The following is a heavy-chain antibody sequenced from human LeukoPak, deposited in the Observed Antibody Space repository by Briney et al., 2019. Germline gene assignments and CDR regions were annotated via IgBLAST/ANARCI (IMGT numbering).Heavy chain of an antibody. Sequence: ASVKVSCKASGYTFTGYYMHWVRQAPGQGLEWMGWISPNSGGTNYAQKFQGRVTMTRDTSISTAYMELSRLRSDDTAVYYCARDPSYCSSTSCSMEGWFDPWGQGTLVTVSS. D-gene: IGHD2-2*01. CDR2: ISPNSGGT. V-gene: IGHV1-2*02. CDR3: ARDPSYCSSTSCSMEGWFDP. CDR1: GYTFTGYY. J-gene: IGHJ5*02.